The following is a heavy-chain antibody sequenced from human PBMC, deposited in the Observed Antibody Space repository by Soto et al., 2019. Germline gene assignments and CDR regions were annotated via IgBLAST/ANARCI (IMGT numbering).Heavy chain of an antibody. V-gene: IGHV3-30-3*01. CDR2: ISYDGSNK. J-gene: IGHJ4*02. CDR3: ARVPISSLRWRYFVY. D-gene: IGHD2-15*01. Sequence: QVQLVESGGGVVQPGRSLRLSCAASGFTFSSYAMHWVRQAPGKGLEWVAVISYDGSNKYYADSVKGRFTISRDNSKNTLYLQMNSLRAEDTAVYYCARVPISSLRWRYFVYWGQGTLVTVSS. CDR1: GFTFSSYA.